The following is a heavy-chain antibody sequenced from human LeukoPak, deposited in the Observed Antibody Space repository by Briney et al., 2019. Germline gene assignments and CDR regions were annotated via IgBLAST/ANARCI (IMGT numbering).Heavy chain of an antibody. D-gene: IGHD4-17*01. V-gene: IGHV3-33*01. CDR1: GWTFSSYG. CDR3: ASCRLNDYGDYDAFDY. CDR2: IWYDGSNK. J-gene: IGHJ4*02. Sequence: GGSLRLSCAASGWTFSSYGMHGVRQAPGKGLEWVAVIWYDGSNKYYADSVKGRFTISRDNSKNTLYLQMNSLRAEDTAVYYCASCRLNDYGDYDAFDYWGQGTLVTVSS.